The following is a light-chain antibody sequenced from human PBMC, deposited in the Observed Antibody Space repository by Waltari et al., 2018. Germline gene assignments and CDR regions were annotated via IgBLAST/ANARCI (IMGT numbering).Light chain of an antibody. J-gene: IGKJ1*01. CDR1: QSVLYSSDNKNF. CDR3: QQYYSTPWT. V-gene: IGKV4-1*01. Sequence: DIVMTQSPDSLAVSLGERATINCKSSQSVLYSSDNKNFLAWYQHKPGQPPKLLIYWASTRDSGVPDRFSGSGSGTDFTLTISSLQAEDVAVYYCQQYYSTPWTFAQGTKVEIK. CDR2: WAS.